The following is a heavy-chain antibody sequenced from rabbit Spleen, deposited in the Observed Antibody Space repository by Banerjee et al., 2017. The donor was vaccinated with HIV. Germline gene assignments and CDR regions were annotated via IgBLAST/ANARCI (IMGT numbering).Heavy chain of an antibody. J-gene: IGHJ6*01. CDR3: ARNAATSFTSCGMDL. V-gene: IGHV1S40*01. CDR2: VDVDSSGFT. Sequence: VESGGVLVKPGASLTLTCTASGASFSFNNYMCCVRQAPGKGMEWIGCVDVDSSGFTYFAARAEGRFTITKTSSTTVTMQITSLTTAAAATYFCARNAATSFTSCGMDLWGPGTLVTVS. CDR1: GASFSFNNY. D-gene: IGHD8-1*01.